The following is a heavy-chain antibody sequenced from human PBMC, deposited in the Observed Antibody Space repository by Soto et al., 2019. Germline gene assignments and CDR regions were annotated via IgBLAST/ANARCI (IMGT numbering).Heavy chain of an antibody. CDR3: ARASYCSGGSCEVYFDY. Sequence: LSLTCTVSGGSISSGDYYWSWIRQPPGKGLEWIGYIYYSGSTYYNPSPKSRVTISVDTSKNQFSLKLSSVTAADTAVYYCARASYCSGGSCEVYFDYWGQGTLVTVSS. J-gene: IGHJ4*02. CDR1: GGSISSGDYY. D-gene: IGHD2-15*01. V-gene: IGHV4-30-4*01. CDR2: IYYSGST.